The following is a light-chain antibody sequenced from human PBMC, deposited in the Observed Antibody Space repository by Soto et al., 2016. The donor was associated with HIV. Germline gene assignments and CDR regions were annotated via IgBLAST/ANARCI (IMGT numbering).Light chain of an antibody. Sequence: DIQMTQSPSSLSASVGDRVTITCQASQDISRYLNWYQQKPGQAPHVLISDASNLETGVPSRFSASGSGTHFTLTISSLQPEDFATYYCQQANSFPHTFGGGTKVEIK. CDR2: DAS. CDR1: QDISRY. CDR3: QQANSFPHT. J-gene: IGKJ4*01. V-gene: IGKV1-33*01.